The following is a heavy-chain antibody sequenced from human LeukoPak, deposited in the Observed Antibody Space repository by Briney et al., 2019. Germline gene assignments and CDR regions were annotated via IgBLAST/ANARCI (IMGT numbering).Heavy chain of an antibody. V-gene: IGHV4-34*01. J-gene: IGHJ4*02. Sequence: SETLSLTCAVYGGSFSGYYWSWIRQPPGKGLEWIEEINHSGSTNYNPSLKSRVTISVDTSKNQFSLKLSSVTAADTAVYYCARRTYYDFWSAGRPFDYWGQGTLVTVSS. CDR3: ARRTYYDFWSAGRPFDY. CDR1: GGSFSGYY. D-gene: IGHD3-3*01. CDR2: INHSGST.